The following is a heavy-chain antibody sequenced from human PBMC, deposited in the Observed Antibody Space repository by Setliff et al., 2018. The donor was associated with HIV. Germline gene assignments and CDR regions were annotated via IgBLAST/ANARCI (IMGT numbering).Heavy chain of an antibody. Sequence: SETLSLTCTVSGDSINSGYYYWSWIRQPAGKGLEWIGRLYVSGDTNYNPSLKSRVTMSLDTSKKHFSLNLKSVTAADTAVYYCALTGHRLLRGYMDVWGKGTTVTVSS. CDR3: ALTGHRLLRGYMDV. CDR1: GDSINSGYYY. J-gene: IGHJ6*03. V-gene: IGHV4-61*02. CDR2: LYVSGDT. D-gene: IGHD2-2*01.